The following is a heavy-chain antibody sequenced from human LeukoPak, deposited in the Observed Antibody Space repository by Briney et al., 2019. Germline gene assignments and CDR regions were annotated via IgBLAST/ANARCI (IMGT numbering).Heavy chain of an antibody. CDR2: IKQDGSEK. D-gene: IGHD5-24*01. CDR3: ARASDPWLQLT. CDR1: KFMFSIYA. Sequence: GGSLRLSCAASKFMFSIYAMSWVRQAPGKGLEWVGNIKQDGSEKRYADSVRGRFSISRDNAQTSLYLQMNSLRAEDTAVYYCARASDPWLQLTWGQGTLVTVSS. V-gene: IGHV3-7*03. J-gene: IGHJ5*02.